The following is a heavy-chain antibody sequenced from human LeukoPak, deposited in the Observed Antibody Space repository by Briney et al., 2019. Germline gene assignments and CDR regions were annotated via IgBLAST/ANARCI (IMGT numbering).Heavy chain of an antibody. J-gene: IGHJ3*02. CDR1: GGTFSSYA. Sequence: GSSVKVSCKASGGTFSSYAISWVRQAPGQGLEWMGIINPSGGSTSYAQKFQGRVTMTRDTSTSTVYMELSSLRSEDTAVYYCARDRVGSGYDYAFDIWGQGTMVTVSS. V-gene: IGHV1-46*01. CDR2: INPSGGST. CDR3: ARDRVGSGYDYAFDI. D-gene: IGHD5-12*01.